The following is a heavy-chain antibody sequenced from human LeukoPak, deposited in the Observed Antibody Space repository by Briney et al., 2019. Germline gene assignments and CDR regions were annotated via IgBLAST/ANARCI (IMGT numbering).Heavy chain of an antibody. Sequence: PGGSLRLSCAASGFTFSSYSMNWFRQAPGKGLGGASPIIIGSSYIYYADSVKGRFTISRDNAKNSLYLQMNSLRAEDTAVYYCAKDRYFDWLLYIDYYYGMDVWGQGTTVTVSS. V-gene: IGHV3-21*01. CDR3: AKDRYFDWLLYIDYYYGMDV. D-gene: IGHD3-9*01. CDR1: GFTFSSYS. J-gene: IGHJ6*02. CDR2: IIIGSSYI.